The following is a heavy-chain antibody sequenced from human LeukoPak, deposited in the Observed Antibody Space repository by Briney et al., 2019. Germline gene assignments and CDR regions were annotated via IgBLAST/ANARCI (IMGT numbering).Heavy chain of an antibody. Sequence: GGSLRLSCAASGFTFSNAWMSWVRQAPGKGLEWVGRIKSKTDGGTTDYAAPVKGRFTISRDDSKNTLYLQMNSLKTEDTAVYYCTTDSPEAWELLSAFDLWGQGTMVTVSS. J-gene: IGHJ3*01. CDR1: GFTFSNAW. CDR3: TTDSPEAWELLSAFDL. V-gene: IGHV3-15*01. D-gene: IGHD1-26*01. CDR2: IKSKTDGGTT.